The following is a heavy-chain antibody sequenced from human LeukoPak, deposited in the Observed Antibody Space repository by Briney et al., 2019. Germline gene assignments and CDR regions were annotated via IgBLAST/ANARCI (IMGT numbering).Heavy chain of an antibody. CDR1: GYTFTSYD. V-gene: IGHV1-8*01. J-gene: IGHJ6*02. D-gene: IGHD3-10*01. CDR2: MNPNSGNT. Sequence: ASVKVSCKASGYTFTSYDINWVRQATGQGLEWMGWMNPNSGNTGYAQKFQGRVTMTRNTSISTAYMELSSLRSEDTAVYYCARDGSGSALLYYYGMDVWGQGTTVTVSS. CDR3: ARDGSGSALLYYYGMDV.